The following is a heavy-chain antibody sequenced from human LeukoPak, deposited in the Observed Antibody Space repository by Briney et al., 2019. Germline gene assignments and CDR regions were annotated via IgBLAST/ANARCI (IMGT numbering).Heavy chain of an antibody. D-gene: IGHD3-9*01. CDR1: GFTFSDYN. Sequence: AGGSLRLSCAASGFTFSDYNMNWVRQAPGKGLEWVSYITDSGNTIHYADSVKGRFTISRGNAKNSLYLQMNSLRAEDTAVYYCARSIGLTGGGVDVWGQGTTVTVSS. V-gene: IGHV3-11*01. J-gene: IGHJ6*02. CDR3: ARSIGLTGGGVDV. CDR2: ITDSGNTI.